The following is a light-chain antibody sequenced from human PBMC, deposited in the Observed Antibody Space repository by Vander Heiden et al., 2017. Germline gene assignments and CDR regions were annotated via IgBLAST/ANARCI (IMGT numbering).Light chain of an antibody. Sequence: QSVLTQLPSVSAAPGQRVTISCTGSSSNIGAGYDVHWYQQLPGTAPKLLIYGNSNRPSGVPDRFSGSKSGTSASLAITGLQAEDEADYYCQSYDSSLSGSYVFGTGTKVTVL. V-gene: IGLV1-40*01. J-gene: IGLJ1*01. CDR3: QSYDSSLSGSYV. CDR2: GNS. CDR1: SSNIGAGYD.